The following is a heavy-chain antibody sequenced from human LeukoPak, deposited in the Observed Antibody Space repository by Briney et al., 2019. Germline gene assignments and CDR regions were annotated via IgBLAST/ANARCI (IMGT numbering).Heavy chain of an antibody. J-gene: IGHJ4*02. CDR1: GFTFSSYA. CDR3: ARARPGTTLYGY. Sequence: GGSLRLSCAASGFTFSSYAMHWVRQAPGKGLEWVAVISYDGSNKYYADSVKGRFTISRDNSKNTLYLQMNSLRAEDTAVCYCARARPGTTLYGYWGQGTLVTVSS. V-gene: IGHV3-30-3*01. CDR2: ISYDGSNK. D-gene: IGHD1-7*01.